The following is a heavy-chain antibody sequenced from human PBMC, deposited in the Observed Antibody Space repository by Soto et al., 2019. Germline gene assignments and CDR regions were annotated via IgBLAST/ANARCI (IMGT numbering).Heavy chain of an antibody. J-gene: IGHJ4*02. CDR3: AKNRYSGTYPTDFDY. CDR1: GFTFSSYG. D-gene: IGHD1-26*01. V-gene: IGHV3-30*18. Sequence: GGSLRLSCAVSGFTFSSYGIPWVRQAPGKGLEWVALISYDGGNEKYTESVKDRFTISRDDSHNVAYLQMSSLRTEDTAMYYCAKNRYSGTYPTDFDYWGQGSLVTVSS. CDR2: ISYDGGNE.